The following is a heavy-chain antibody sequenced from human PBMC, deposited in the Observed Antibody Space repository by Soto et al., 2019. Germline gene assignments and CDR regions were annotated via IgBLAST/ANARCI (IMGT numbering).Heavy chain of an antibody. CDR2: ISGSGAST. D-gene: IGHD6-19*01. V-gene: IGHV3-23*01. Sequence: GGSLRLSCAASGITFSSYAMSWVRQPPGKGLEWVSGISGSGASTYYADSVKGRFTISRDNSRNTLFLQMNSLRAEDTAVYYCAKSGGFSSSAWYDYWGQGTLVTVSS. CDR1: GITFSSYA. J-gene: IGHJ4*02. CDR3: AKSGGFSSSAWYDY.